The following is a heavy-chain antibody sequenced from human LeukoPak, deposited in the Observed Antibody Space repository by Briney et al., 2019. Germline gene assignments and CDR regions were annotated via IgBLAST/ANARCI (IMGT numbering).Heavy chain of an antibody. CDR3: ASGRASGWYHDAFDI. CDR1: GGSISSSY. Sequence: SETLSLTCTVSGGSISSSYWTWIRQPPGKGLEWIGHIYYSGSTNYNPSLKSRVTISVDTSKNQFSLKLSSVTAADTAVYYCASGRASGWYHDAFDIWGQGTMVTVSS. J-gene: IGHJ3*02. CDR2: IYYSGST. D-gene: IGHD6-19*01. V-gene: IGHV4-59*01.